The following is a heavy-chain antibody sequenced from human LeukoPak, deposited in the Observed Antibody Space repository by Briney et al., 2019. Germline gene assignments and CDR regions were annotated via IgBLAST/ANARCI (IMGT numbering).Heavy chain of an antibody. D-gene: IGHD3-10*01. J-gene: IGHJ5*02. CDR2: INHSGST. Sequence: PSETLSLTCAVYGGSLSGYYWSWIRQPPGKGLEWIGEINHSGSTNYNPSLKSRVSISVDTAKKQFFLRLSSVTAADTAVYYCVANPSGHHWGQGTLVTVSS. V-gene: IGHV4-34*01. CDR3: VANPSGHH. CDR1: GGSLSGYY.